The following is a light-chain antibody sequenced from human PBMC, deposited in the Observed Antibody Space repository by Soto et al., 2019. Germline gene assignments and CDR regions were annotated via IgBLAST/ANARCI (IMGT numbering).Light chain of an antibody. V-gene: IGKV3-15*01. CDR2: GAS. CDR1: QSVSSN. J-gene: IGKJ4*01. CDR3: QHYQNWHT. Sequence: EIVMTQSPATLSVSPGARATLSGRASQSVSSNLAWYQQKPGQAPRLLMYGASARAAGIPARFSGSWSGTEFTLTINSLQSEDSAVYYCQHYQNWHTFGGGTKVDIK.